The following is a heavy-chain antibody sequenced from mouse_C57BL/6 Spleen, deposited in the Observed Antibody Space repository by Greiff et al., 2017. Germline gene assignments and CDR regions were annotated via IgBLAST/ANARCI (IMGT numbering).Heavy chain of an antibody. Sequence: QVQLQQSGAELVRPGTSVKVSCKASGYAFTNYLIEWVKQRPGQGLEWIGVIYPGSGGTNYNEKFKGKATLTADKSSSPAYMQLSSLTTEDSAVYFCARSLGVAWFAYWGQGTLVTVSA. D-gene: IGHD4-1*01. CDR2: IYPGSGGT. CDR3: ARSLGVAWFAY. CDR1: GYAFTNYL. J-gene: IGHJ3*01. V-gene: IGHV1-54*01.